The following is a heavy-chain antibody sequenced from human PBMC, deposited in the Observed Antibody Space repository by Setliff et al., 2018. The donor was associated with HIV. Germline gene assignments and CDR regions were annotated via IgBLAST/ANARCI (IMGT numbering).Heavy chain of an antibody. CDR2: IWNDGRNK. CDR3: AKDRSDLAANLDYYYYFGFDV. V-gene: IGHV3-33*06. J-gene: IGHJ6*02. Sequence: GGSLRLSCATSGFTFSNYGMHWVRQAPGKGLEWVALIWNDGRNKYYVDSVKGRFTISRDNSKNTLYLQMNSLRAEDTAVYYCAKDRSDLAANLDYYYYFGFDVWGQGTTVTVSS. D-gene: IGHD6-6*01. CDR1: GFTFSNYG.